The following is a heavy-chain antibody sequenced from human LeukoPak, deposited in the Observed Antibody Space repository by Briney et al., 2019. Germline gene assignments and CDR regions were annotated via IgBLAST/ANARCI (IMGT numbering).Heavy chain of an antibody. CDR3: TRVGSYAKNYYYYYMDV. CDR1: GFTFSSYG. D-gene: IGHD2-15*01. V-gene: IGHV3-49*03. CDR2: IRSKAYGGTT. Sequence: GGSLRLSCAASGFTFSSYGMSWFRQAPGKGLEWVGFIRSKAYGGTTEYAASVKGRFTISRDDSKSIAYLQMNSLKTEDTAVYYCTRVGSYAKNYYYYYMDVWGKGTTVTVSS. J-gene: IGHJ6*03.